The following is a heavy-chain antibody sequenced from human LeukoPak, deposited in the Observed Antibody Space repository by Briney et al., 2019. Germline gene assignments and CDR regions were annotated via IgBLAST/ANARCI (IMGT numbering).Heavy chain of an antibody. J-gene: IGHJ5*02. CDR1: GGSISSYY. Sequence: SETLSLTCTVSGGSISSYYWSWIRQPPGKGLEWIGYIYYSGSTNYNPSLKSRVTISVDTSKNQFSLKLSSVTAADTAVYYCARDRYSSGWYEGNNWFDPWGQGTLVTVSS. CDR2: IYYSGST. D-gene: IGHD6-19*01. CDR3: ARDRYSSGWYEGNNWFDP. V-gene: IGHV4-59*01.